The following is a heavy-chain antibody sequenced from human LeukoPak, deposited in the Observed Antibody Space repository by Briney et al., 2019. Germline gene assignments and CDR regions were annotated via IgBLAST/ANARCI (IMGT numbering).Heavy chain of an antibody. CDR2: ISAYNGNT. CDR3: ARVWKSSSPNVGWFDP. CDR1: GYTFTSYG. V-gene: IGHV1-18*01. D-gene: IGHD6-13*01. Sequence: ASVKVSCKASGYTFTSYGISWVRQAPGQGLEWMGWISAYNGNTNYAQKLQGRVTMTTDTSTSTAYMELRSLRSYDTAVYYCARVWKSSSPNVGWFDPWGQGTLVTVSS. J-gene: IGHJ5*02.